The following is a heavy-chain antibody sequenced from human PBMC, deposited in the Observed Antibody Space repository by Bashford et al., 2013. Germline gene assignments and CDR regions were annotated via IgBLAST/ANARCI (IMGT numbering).Heavy chain of an antibody. V-gene: IGHV5-51*01. CDR3: ARGYGGYGVQPLIDY. D-gene: IGHD5-12*01. CDR2: IYPGDSDT. Sequence: WVRQMPGKGLEWMGIIYPGDSDTRYSPSFQGQVTISADKSISTAYLQWSSLKASDTAMYYCARGYGGYGVQPLIDYWGQGTLVTVSS. J-gene: IGHJ4*02.